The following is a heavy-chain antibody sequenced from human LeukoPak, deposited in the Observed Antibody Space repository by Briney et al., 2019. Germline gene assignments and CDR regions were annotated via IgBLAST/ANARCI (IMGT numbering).Heavy chain of an antibody. Sequence: GTSLRLSCEASGFTFTNYGMHWVRQAPGKGPECVAVVSFDGRKTYYAGFAEGRFTISRDDSNNMVYLQMNSLRTEDTAVYHCVKRGGGDHGLDVWSQGTTVVVS. D-gene: IGHD2-21*02. V-gene: IGHV3-30*18. J-gene: IGHJ6*02. CDR3: VKRGGGDHGLDV. CDR2: VSFDGRKT. CDR1: GFTFTNYG.